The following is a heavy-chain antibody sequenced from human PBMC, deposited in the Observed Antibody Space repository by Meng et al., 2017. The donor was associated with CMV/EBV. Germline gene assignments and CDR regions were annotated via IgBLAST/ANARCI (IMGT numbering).Heavy chain of an antibody. CDR2: IIPIFGTA. D-gene: IGHD5-24*01. CDR3: ARMPRDGYNYIDY. J-gene: IGHJ4*02. Sequence: QVQLEQSGSGVEKPGSSVKVSCKASGGTFSSYAISWVRQAPGQGLEWMGGIIPIFGTANYAQKFQGRVTITADESTSTAYMELSSLRSEDTAVYYCARMPRDGYNYIDYWGQGTLVTVSS. V-gene: IGHV1-69*12. CDR1: GGTFSSYA.